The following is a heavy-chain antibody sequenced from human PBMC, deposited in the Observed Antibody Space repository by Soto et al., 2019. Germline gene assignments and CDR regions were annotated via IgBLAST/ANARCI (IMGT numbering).Heavy chain of an antibody. CDR2: ISYDGSNK. CDR1: GFTFSNYG. CDR3: AKDRGIWFLDY. V-gene: IGHV3-30*18. J-gene: IGHJ4*02. D-gene: IGHD6-13*01. Sequence: QVRLVESGGGVVQPGRSLRLSCAASGFTFSNYGMHWVRQAPGKGLEWVAVISYDGSNKNYADSVKGRFTISRDNSKNTVYLQMDSLRPEDTAVYYCAKDRGIWFLDYWGQGMLVTVSS.